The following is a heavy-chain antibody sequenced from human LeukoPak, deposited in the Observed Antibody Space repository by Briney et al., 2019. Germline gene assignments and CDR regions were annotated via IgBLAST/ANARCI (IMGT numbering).Heavy chain of an antibody. Sequence: SETLSLTCTVSGGSLSSTICYWGGLRQPPGKGVEGIGSMYYRGSTFYSPSRKSRVTLSVDTSQNEFSLELNSLAAADTAVFFCARDRLWFGDPSAAFDIWGQGTMVTVS. CDR1: GGSLSSTICY. D-gene: IGHD3-10*01. CDR3: ARDRLWFGDPSAAFDI. CDR2: MYYRGST. V-gene: IGHV4-39*07. J-gene: IGHJ3*02.